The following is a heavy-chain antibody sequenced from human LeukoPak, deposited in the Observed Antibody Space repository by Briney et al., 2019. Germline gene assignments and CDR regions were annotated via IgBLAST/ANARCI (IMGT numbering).Heavy chain of an antibody. Sequence: PGESLRLSCAASGFSFSDSWMYWVRQSPGRGLVWVSRMSNEGNVIDYADSVKGRFTISRDNAENTLYLQMNSLRAEDTAVYYCAKGPEWELLGYFDYWGQGTLVTVSS. CDR3: AKGPEWELLGYFDY. J-gene: IGHJ4*02. CDR1: GFSFSDSW. D-gene: IGHD1-26*01. V-gene: IGHV3-74*01. CDR2: MSNEGNVI.